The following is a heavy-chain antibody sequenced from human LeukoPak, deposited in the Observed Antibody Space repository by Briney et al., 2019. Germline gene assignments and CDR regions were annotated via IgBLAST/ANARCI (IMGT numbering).Heavy chain of an antibody. D-gene: IGHD3-10*01. CDR1: GFTFSGSA. CDR2: IRSRANNYAT. Sequence: SGGSLRLSCAASGFTFSGSAIHWVRQASGKGLEWIGRIRSRANNYATPYAASVRGRFTFSRDDSQNTAYLQMNSLKIEDTAVYYCASSYPSDYYGMDVWGQGTTVTVAS. V-gene: IGHV3-73*01. CDR3: ASSYPSDYYGMDV. J-gene: IGHJ6*02.